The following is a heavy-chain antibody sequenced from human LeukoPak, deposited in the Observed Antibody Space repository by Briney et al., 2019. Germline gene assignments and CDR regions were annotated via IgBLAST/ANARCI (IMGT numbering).Heavy chain of an antibody. J-gene: IGHJ6*02. Sequence: GGSLRLSCAASGFTFSSYAMSWVRQAPGKGLEWVAAISGSGGSTYYADSVKGRFTISRDNSKNTLYLQMNSLRAEDTAVYYCAKQGVTHYYYGMDVWGQGTTVTVSS. CDR1: GFTFSSYA. CDR2: ISGSGGST. V-gene: IGHV3-23*01. CDR3: AKQGVTHYYYGMDV. D-gene: IGHD4-23*01.